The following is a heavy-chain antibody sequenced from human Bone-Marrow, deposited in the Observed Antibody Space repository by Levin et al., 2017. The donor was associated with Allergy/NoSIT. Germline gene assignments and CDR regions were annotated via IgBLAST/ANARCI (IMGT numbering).Heavy chain of an antibody. Sequence: PSETLSLTCAVSGGSISGSNWWSWVRQPPGKGLEWIGEIYHSGSTNYNPSLKSRVTISVDKSKSQFSLKLSSVTAADTAVYYCATPWGLGVAATWGQGTLVTVSS. CDR1: GGSISGSNW. V-gene: IGHV4-4*02. CDR3: ATPWGLGVAAT. CDR2: IYHSGST. D-gene: IGHD2-15*01. J-gene: IGHJ4*02.